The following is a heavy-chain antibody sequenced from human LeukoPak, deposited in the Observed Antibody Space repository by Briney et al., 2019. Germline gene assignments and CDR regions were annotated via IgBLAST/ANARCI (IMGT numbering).Heavy chain of an antibody. J-gene: IGHJ4*02. CDR3: ARGGSSGWGFDY. CDR2: INHSGST. CDR1: GGSFSGYY. V-gene: IGHV4-34*01. Sequence: PSETLSLTCAVYGGSFSGYYWSWIRQPPGKGLEWIGEINHSGSTNYNPSLKSRVTISVDTTKNQFSLKLSSVTAADTAVYYRARGGSSGWGFDYWGQGTLVTVSS. D-gene: IGHD6-19*01.